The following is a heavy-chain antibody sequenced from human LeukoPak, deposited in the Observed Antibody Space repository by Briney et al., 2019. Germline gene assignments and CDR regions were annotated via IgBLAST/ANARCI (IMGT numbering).Heavy chain of an antibody. D-gene: IGHD3-3*01. Sequence: GGSLRLSCAASGFTFDDYAMHWVRQGPGTGLEWVSLISGDGGSTYYADSVKGRFTISRDNSKNSLYLQMNSLRTEDTALYYCAKGFSVLASNHYYYYYGMDVWGQGTTVTVSS. CDR1: GFTFDDYA. CDR2: ISGDGGST. V-gene: IGHV3-43*02. J-gene: IGHJ6*02. CDR3: AKGFSVLASNHYYYYYGMDV.